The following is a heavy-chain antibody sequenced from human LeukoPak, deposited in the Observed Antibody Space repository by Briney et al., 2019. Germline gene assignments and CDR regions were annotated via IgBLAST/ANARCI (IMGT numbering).Heavy chain of an antibody. J-gene: IGHJ6*03. D-gene: IGHD3-10*01. Sequence: PGRSLRLSCAASGFAFSSYAMHWVRQAPGKGLEWVAVISYDGSNKYYADSVKGRFTISRDNSKNTLYLQMNSLRADDTAVYYCARGFDGRGVLVWGKGTTVTVSS. CDR1: GFAFSSYA. V-gene: IGHV3-30-3*01. CDR2: ISYDGSNK. CDR3: ARGFDGRGVLV.